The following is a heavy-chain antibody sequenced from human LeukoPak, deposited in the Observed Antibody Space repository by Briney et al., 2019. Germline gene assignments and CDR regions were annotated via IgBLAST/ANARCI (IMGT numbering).Heavy chain of an antibody. Sequence: GGSLRFSCAASGFTFSSYGRHWVRQAPGKGLEWVAVIWYDGSNKYYADSVKGRFTISRDNSKNTLDLQMHSLRAEDTAVYYCARDRSYDFWSGYSTPDYWGQGTLVTVSS. CDR2: IWYDGSNK. CDR3: ARDRSYDFWSGYSTPDY. J-gene: IGHJ4*02. CDR1: GFTFSSYG. D-gene: IGHD3-3*01. V-gene: IGHV3-33*01.